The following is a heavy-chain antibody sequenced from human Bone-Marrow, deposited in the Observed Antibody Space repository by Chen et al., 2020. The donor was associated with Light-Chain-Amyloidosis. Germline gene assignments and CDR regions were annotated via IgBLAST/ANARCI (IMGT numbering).Heavy chain of an antibody. CDR3: ARWEYNSGWYWLDS. D-gene: IGHD6-19*01. Sequence: EVQLVESGGGLVQPGGSLRLSCAASGFPFSNHWMSWVRQAPGKGLEWVANIKQDGSEKYFVDSVRGRFIISRDNTKTSLYLQMTSLRAEDTAVYYCARWEYNSGWYWLDSWGQGTLVTVSS. CDR1: GFPFSNHW. J-gene: IGHJ5*01. CDR2: IKQDGSEK. V-gene: IGHV3-7*01.